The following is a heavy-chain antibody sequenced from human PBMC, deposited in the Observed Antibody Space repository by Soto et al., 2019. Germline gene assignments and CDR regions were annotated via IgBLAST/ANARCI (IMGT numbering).Heavy chain of an antibody. V-gene: IGHV3-23*01. J-gene: IGHJ5*02. CDR2: ISGSGGST. D-gene: IGHD3-22*01. CDR3: ASSGYDLSGWFDP. Sequence: GGSLSLSCAASGFTFSSYAMSWVRQAPGKGLEWVSAISGSGGSTYYADSVKGRFTISRDNSKNTLYLQMNSLRAEDTAVYYCASSGYDLSGWFDPWGQGTLVTVSS. CDR1: GFTFSSYA.